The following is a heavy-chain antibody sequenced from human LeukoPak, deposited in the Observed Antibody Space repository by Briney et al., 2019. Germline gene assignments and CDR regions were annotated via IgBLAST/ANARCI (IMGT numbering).Heavy chain of an antibody. CDR1: GGSMSSGGDY. Sequence: SETLSLTRTVSGGSMSSGGDYWSWIRQHPGKGLEWIGYISFRGNTYYNPSLKSRLTISLDTSKSQFSLQLNSFTAADTAVYYCARGPSFGSSSRFDYWGQGTLVTVSS. D-gene: IGHD6-6*01. CDR3: ARGPSFGSSSRFDY. V-gene: IGHV4-31*03. J-gene: IGHJ4*02. CDR2: ISFRGNT.